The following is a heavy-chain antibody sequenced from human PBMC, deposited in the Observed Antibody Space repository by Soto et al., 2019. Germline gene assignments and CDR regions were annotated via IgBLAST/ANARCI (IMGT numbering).Heavy chain of an antibody. CDR1: GFTFDDYT. Sequence: GGSLRLSCAASGFTFDDYTMHWVRQRPGKGLEWVSLVSWDSGNRIYADSVQGRFTISRDNSNSSLFLQMNSLRTEDTAVYFCVKGASGAGFAFDLWGLGTTVTV. V-gene: IGHV3-43*01. CDR2: VSWDSGNR. D-gene: IGHD3-16*01. J-gene: IGHJ3*01. CDR3: VKGASGAGFAFDL.